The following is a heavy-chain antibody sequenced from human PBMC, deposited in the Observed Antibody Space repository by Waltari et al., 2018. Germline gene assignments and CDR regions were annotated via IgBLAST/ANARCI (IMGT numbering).Heavy chain of an antibody. CDR2: IYHSGST. CDR3: ARDLGGGAAAGTWFDP. CDR1: GYSISSGYY. V-gene: IGHV4-38-2*02. D-gene: IGHD6-13*01. Sequence: QVQLQESGPGRVKPAETLSLTCTVSGYSISSGYYWGWIRQPPGRGLEWIGSIYHSGSTYYSPSLTSRVTISVDTSKNQFSLTLSSVTAADTAVYSCARDLGGGAAAGTWFDPWGQGTLVTVSS. J-gene: IGHJ5*02.